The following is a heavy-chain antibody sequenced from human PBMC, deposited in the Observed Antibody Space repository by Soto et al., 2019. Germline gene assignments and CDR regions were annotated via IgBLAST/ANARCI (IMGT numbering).Heavy chain of an antibody. CDR1: GFTFSIYS. J-gene: IGHJ4*02. CDR2: ISVSGGST. D-gene: IGHD3-22*01. V-gene: IGHV3-23*01. CDR3: AKDDDGDPYDSSGYFEY. Sequence: GGSLRLSCAASGFTFSIYSMNWVRQAPGKGLEWVSAISVSGGSTYYADSVKGRFTISRDNSKNSLYLQMNSLRAEDTAVYYCAKDDDGDPYDSSGYFEYWGQGTLVTVSS.